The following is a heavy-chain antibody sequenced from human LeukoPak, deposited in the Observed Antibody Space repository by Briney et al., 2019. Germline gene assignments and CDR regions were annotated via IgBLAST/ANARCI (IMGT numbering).Heavy chain of an antibody. Sequence: SETLSLTCTVSGGSISSSSYYWGWIRQPPGKGLEWIGSIYYSGSTYYNPSLKSRVTISVGTSKNQFSLKLNSVTAADTAVYYCARDRAYSSSWYDVGARHWFDPWGQGTLVTVSS. D-gene: IGHD6-13*01. V-gene: IGHV4-39*07. CDR2: IYYSGST. J-gene: IGHJ5*02. CDR1: GGSISSSSYY. CDR3: ARDRAYSSSWYDVGARHWFDP.